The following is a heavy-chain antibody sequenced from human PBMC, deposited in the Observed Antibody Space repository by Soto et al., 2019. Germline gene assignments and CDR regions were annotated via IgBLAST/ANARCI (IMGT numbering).Heavy chain of an antibody. D-gene: IGHD3-22*01. CDR2: IIPILGIA. V-gene: IGHV1-69*02. Sequence: QVQLVQSGAEVKKPGSSVKVSCKASGGTFSSYTISWVRQAPGQGLEWMGRIIPILGIANYAQKFQGRVTITADKSTSTAYMELSSLRSEDTAVYYCASRHYYGENRFDPWGQGTLVTVSS. CDR3: ASRHYYGENRFDP. J-gene: IGHJ5*02. CDR1: GGTFSSYT.